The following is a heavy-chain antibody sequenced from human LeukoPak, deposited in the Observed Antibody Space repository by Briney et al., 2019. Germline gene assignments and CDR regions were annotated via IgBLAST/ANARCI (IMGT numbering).Heavy chain of an antibody. D-gene: IGHD6-13*01. J-gene: IGHJ4*02. CDR3: ARGVSVAAAGNGDY. Sequence: GGSLRLSCAASGFTFSSYAMHWVRQAPGKGLEWVAVISYDGSNKYYADSVKGRFTISRDSSKNTLYLQMNSLRAEDTAVYYCARGVSVAAAGNGDYWGQGTLVTVSS. CDR2: ISYDGSNK. V-gene: IGHV3-30-3*01. CDR1: GFTFSSYA.